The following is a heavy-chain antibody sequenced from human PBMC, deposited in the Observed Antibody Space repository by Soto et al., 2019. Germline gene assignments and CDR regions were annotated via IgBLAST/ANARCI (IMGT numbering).Heavy chain of an antibody. CDR1: GFTFITYP. CDR3: GREDSGSRWYGTVDY. J-gene: IGHJ4*02. V-gene: IGHV3-30-3*01. CDR2: ISYDGNNK. Sequence: GGSLRLSCAASGFTFITYPIHWVRQAPGKGLEWVAVISYDGNNKYYADSVKGRFTISRDISKNTLYLQMNSLRPEDTAVYYFGREDSGSRWYGTVDYWGPGTLVTVSS. D-gene: IGHD6-19*01.